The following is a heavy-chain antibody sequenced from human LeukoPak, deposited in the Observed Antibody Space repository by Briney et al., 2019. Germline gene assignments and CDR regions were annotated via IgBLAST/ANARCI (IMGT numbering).Heavy chain of an antibody. D-gene: IGHD6-6*01. CDR3: ARDDSSSSMFDY. J-gene: IGHJ4*02. CDR2: IYTSGST. Sequence: SQTLSLTCTVSGGSVSSGSYYWSWIRQPAGKGLEWIGRIYTSGSTNYNPSLKSRVTISVDTSKNQFSLKLSSVTAADTAVYYCARDDSSSSMFDYWGQGTLVTVSS. V-gene: IGHV4-61*02. CDR1: GGSVSSGSYY.